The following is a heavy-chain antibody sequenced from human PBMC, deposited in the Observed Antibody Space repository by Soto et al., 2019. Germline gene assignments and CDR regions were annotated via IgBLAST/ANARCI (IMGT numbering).Heavy chain of an antibody. V-gene: IGHV3-15*01. J-gene: IGHJ6*02. CDR3: ADTYLNNHHYYNMDV. D-gene: IGHD5-18*01. Sequence: EVQLVESGGGLVKPGGSLRLSCAASGFTFSIAWMTWVRQVPGKGLEWVGRIKSKTDGGTTDYAAPVKGRFTISRDDSKNTLYLQMNSLKTEDTAVYYCADTYLNNHHYYNMDVWGQGTTVTVSS. CDR1: GFTFSIAW. CDR2: IKSKTDGGTT.